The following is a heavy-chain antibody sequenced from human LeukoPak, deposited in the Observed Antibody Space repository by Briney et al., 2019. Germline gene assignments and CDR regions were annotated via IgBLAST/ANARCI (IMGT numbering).Heavy chain of an antibody. D-gene: IGHD5-12*01. J-gene: IGHJ4*02. CDR3: ARAYSGYDSGVDY. V-gene: IGHV4-34*01. Sequence: SETLSLTCAVYGGSFSGYYWSWIRQPPGKGPEWIGEINHSGSTNYNPSLKSRVTISVDTSKNQFSLKLSSVTAADTAVYYRARAYSGYDSGVDYWGQGTLVTVSS. CDR2: INHSGST. CDR1: GGSFSGYY.